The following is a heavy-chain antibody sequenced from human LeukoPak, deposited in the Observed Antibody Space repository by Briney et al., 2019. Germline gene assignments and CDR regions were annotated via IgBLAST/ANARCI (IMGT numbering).Heavy chain of an antibody. D-gene: IGHD2-21*01. J-gene: IGHJ4*02. Sequence: GGSLRLSSAASGFTVSSNYMSWVRQAPGKGLEWVSVIYSGGSTYYADSVKGRFTISRDNSKNTLYLQMNSLRAEDTAVYYCAREDSILDYWGQGTLVTVSS. CDR1: GFTVSSNY. V-gene: IGHV3-66*01. CDR2: IYSGGST. CDR3: AREDSILDY.